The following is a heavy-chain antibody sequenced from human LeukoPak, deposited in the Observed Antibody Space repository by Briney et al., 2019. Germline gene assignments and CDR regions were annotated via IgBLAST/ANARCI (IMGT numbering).Heavy chain of an antibody. CDR1: GFTFSSYA. V-gene: IGHV3-23*01. J-gene: IGHJ4*01. D-gene: IGHD6-6*01. Sequence: GGSLRLSCAASGFTFSSYAMSWVRQAPGKGLEWVSAISGSGGSTYYADSVKGRFTISRDNSKNTLYLQMNSLRAEDTAVYYCAKDYEFYIFEYSSSAFDYWGXGTLLTXSS. CDR3: AKDYEFYIFEYSSSAFDY. CDR2: ISGSGGST.